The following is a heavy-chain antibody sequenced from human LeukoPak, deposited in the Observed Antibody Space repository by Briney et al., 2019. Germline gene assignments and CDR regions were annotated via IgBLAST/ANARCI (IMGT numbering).Heavy chain of an antibody. D-gene: IGHD6-13*01. J-gene: IGHJ3*02. CDR1: GFTFSDFW. V-gene: IGHV3-7*01. CDR3: ARVFGIAAAYDAFDI. CDR2: IKQDGSEK. Sequence: GGSLRLSCAAAGFTFSDFWMSWVRQAPGKGLEWVAIIKQDGSEKYYVDSVKGRFTISRDNAKNSLYLQMNSLRAEDTAVYYCARVFGIAAAYDAFDIWGQGTMVTVSS.